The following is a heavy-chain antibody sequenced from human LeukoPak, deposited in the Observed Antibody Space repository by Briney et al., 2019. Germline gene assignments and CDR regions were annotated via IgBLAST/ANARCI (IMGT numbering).Heavy chain of an antibody. Sequence: ASVKLSCKASGYTFTGYYMHWVRQAPGQGLEWMGWINPNSGGTNYAQKFQGRVTMTRDTSISTAYVELSRLRSDDTAVYYCARPFLSSSGYYYVGWFDPWGQGTLVTVSS. CDR1: GYTFTGYY. J-gene: IGHJ5*02. V-gene: IGHV1-2*02. D-gene: IGHD3-22*01. CDR2: INPNSGGT. CDR3: ARPFLSSSGYYYVGWFDP.